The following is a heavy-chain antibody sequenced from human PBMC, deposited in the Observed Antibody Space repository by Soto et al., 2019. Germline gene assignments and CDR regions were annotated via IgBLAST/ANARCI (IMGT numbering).Heavy chain of an antibody. J-gene: IGHJ4*02. CDR1: GYTFTTYG. V-gene: IGHV1-18*04. CDR3: ARTPRAQMIVLEAATRFDY. Sequence: QVQLVQSGAEVKRPGGSVKVSCKASGYTFTTYGFNWVRQAPGQGLEWMGWISPYNGDTNYAQNFQGRVTLTTDTSTSTAYMELRSLTSDDTAVYYCARTPRAQMIVLEAATRFDYWGQGTLVTVSS. D-gene: IGHD2-15*01. CDR2: ISPYNGDT.